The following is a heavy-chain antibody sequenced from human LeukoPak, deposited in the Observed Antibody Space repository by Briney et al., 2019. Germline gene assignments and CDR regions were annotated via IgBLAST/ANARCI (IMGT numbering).Heavy chain of an antibody. CDR3: ARDKSSYWAVAGNPSAY. CDR2: ISAYNGNT. D-gene: IGHD6-19*01. J-gene: IGHJ4*02. V-gene: IGHV1-18*01. CDR1: GYTFTSYG. Sequence: ASVKVSCKASGYTFTSYGISWVRQAPGQGLEWMGWISAYNGNTNHAQKLQGRVTMTTDTSTSTAYMELRSLRSDDTAVYYCARDKSSYWAVAGNPSAYWGQGTLVTVSS.